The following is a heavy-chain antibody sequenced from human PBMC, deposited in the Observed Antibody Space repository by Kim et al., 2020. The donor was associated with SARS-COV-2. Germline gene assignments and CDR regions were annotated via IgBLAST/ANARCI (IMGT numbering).Heavy chain of an antibody. Sequence: GGSLRLSCAASDFTFSDSAMHWVRQASGKGLEWVGRIRSKSNSYATAYAASVKGRFTISRDDSKHTAYLQMNSLKTEDTAVYYCTRVPGTASAFLDAFD. CDR2: IRSKSNSYAT. CDR3: TRVPGTASAFLDAFD. V-gene: IGHV3-73*01. J-gene: IGHJ3*02. CDR1: DFTFSDSA. D-gene: IGHD1-1*01.